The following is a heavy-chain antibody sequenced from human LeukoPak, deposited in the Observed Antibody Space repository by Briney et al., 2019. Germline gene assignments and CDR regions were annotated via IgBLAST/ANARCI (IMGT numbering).Heavy chain of an antibody. J-gene: IGHJ4*02. CDR1: GYSFTNYW. CDR3: ARSTTGGSYHYYFDY. V-gene: IGHV5-51*01. CDR2: IYPVDSYI. Sequence: GEPLKISCKGSGYSFTNYWIGWVRQMPGKGLEWMGIIYPVDSYIRYSPSFQGQVTISAAKSISTAYLQWSSLKASDTAMYYCARSTTGGSYHYYFDYWGQGTLVTVSS. D-gene: IGHD1-26*01.